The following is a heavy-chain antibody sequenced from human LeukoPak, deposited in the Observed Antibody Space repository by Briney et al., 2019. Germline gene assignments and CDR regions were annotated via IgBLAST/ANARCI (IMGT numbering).Heavy chain of an antibody. Sequence: SVKVSCKASGGTFSSYAISWVRQAPGQGLEWMGGIIPIFGTANYAQKFQGRVTITADESTSTAYMELSSLRSEDTAVYYCARGRNYYDSSGYYYEGDAFDIWGQGTMVTVSS. CDR1: GGTFSSYA. D-gene: IGHD3-22*01. CDR3: ARGRNYYDSSGYYYEGDAFDI. CDR2: IIPIFGTA. J-gene: IGHJ3*02. V-gene: IGHV1-69*13.